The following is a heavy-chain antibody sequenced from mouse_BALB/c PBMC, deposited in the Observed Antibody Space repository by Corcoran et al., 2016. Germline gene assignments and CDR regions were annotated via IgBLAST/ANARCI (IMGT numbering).Heavy chain of an antibody. J-gene: IGHJ4*01. CDR1: GFNIKDTY. CDR2: IDPANGNT. Sequence: EVQLQQSGAELVKPGASVKLSCTASGFNIKDTYMHWVKQRPEQGLEWIGRIDPANGNTKYDPKFQGKATITAKTSSNTAYLQLSSLTSEDTAVYYCARDYRYDYAMDYWGQGTSVTVSS. D-gene: IGHD2-14*01. V-gene: IGHV14-3*02. CDR3: ARDYRYDYAMDY.